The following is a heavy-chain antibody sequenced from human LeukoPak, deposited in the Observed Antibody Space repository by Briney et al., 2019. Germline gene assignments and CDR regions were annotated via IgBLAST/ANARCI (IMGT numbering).Heavy chain of an antibody. CDR2: ISSSSSYI. J-gene: IGHJ6*03. CDR1: GFTFSSYS. D-gene: IGHD5-18*01. V-gene: IGHV3-21*04. CDR3: ARATTAMVTYYYMDV. Sequence: GGSLRLSCAASGFTFSSYSMNWVRQAPGKGLEWVSSISSSSSYIYYADSVKGRFTISRDNAKNSPYLQMNSLRAEDTALYYCARATTAMVTYYYMDVWGKGTTVTVSS.